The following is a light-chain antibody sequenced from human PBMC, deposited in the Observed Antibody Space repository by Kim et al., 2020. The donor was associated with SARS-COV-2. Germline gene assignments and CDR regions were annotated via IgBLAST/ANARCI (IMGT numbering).Light chain of an antibody. V-gene: IGLV1-47*01. CDR3: ASWDDSLSGLV. Sequence: GQGVTISSSGSRSNIGSDYAYWYQQLPGTAPKVLIYRNNQRPSGVPDRFSGSKSDTSASLAISGLRSEDEGDYYCASWDDSLSGLVFGGGTQLTVL. CDR2: RNN. CDR1: RSNIGSDY. J-gene: IGLJ2*01.